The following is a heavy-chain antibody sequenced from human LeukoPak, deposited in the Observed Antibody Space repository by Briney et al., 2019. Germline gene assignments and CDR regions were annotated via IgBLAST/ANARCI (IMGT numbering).Heavy chain of an antibody. D-gene: IGHD3-10*01. CDR3: AMGGYYRVYFDY. V-gene: IGHV1-69*13. CDR2: IIPIFGTA. CDR1: GGTFSSYA. Sequence: SVKVSCKASGGTFSSYAISWVRQAPGQGLEWMGGIIPIFGTANYAQKFQGRVTITADESTSTAYMELSSLRSEDTAVYYCAMGGYYRVYFDYWGQGTLVTVYS. J-gene: IGHJ4*02.